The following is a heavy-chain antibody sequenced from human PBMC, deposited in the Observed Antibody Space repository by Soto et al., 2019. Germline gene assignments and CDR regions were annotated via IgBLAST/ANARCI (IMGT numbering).Heavy chain of an antibody. V-gene: IGHV3-23*01. Sequence: GGSLRLSCVASVFPFISYAMSWVRQAPGKGLEWVSAISGSGGSTYYADSVKGRFTISRDNSKNTLYLQMNSLRAEDTAVYYCAKPRRITVAGTFDYWGQGTLVTVSS. CDR3: AKPRRITVAGTFDY. CDR2: ISGSGGST. CDR1: VFPFISYA. J-gene: IGHJ4*02. D-gene: IGHD6-19*01.